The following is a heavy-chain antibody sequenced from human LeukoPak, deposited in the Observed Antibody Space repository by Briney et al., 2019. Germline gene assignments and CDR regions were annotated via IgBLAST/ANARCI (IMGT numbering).Heavy chain of an antibody. CDR2: IYNSGST. CDR3: ARHRSEGSYPLDS. V-gene: IGHV4-59*08. CDR1: GASVSSYY. Sequence: PSETLSLTCNVSGASVSSYYWSWIRQPPGKGLEYIGYIYNSGSTNYNPSLKSRVTISVDTSMNQFSLKLNSVTAADTAVYYCARHRSEGSYPLDSWGQGALVIVSS. J-gene: IGHJ4*02.